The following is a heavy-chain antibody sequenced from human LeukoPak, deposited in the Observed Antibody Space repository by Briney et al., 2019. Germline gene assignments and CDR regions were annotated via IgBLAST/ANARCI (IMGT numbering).Heavy chain of an antibody. D-gene: IGHD2-21*02. Sequence: SETLSLTCAVYGGSFSGYYWSWIRQPPGKGLEWIGYIYYSGSTNYNPSLKSRVTMSVDTSKNQFSLKLSSVTAADTAVYYCARGGGVTATDYWGQGTLVTVSS. J-gene: IGHJ4*02. CDR3: ARGGGVTATDY. V-gene: IGHV4-59*12. CDR1: GGSFSGYY. CDR2: IYYSGST.